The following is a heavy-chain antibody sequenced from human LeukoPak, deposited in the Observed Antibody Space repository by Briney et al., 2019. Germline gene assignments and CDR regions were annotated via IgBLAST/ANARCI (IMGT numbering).Heavy chain of an antibody. CDR3: ARESYSSGWSHWYFDL. CDR2: TYYRSKWYS. D-gene: IGHD6-19*01. V-gene: IGHV6-1*01. CDR1: GDSVSSNSVA. Sequence: PSQTLSLTCAISGDSVSSNSVAWNWIRQSPSRGLEWLGRTYYRSKWYSDYAVSVKRRITINPDTSKNQFSLQLNSVTPEDTAVYYCARESYSSGWSHWYFDLWGRGTLVTVSS. J-gene: IGHJ2*01.